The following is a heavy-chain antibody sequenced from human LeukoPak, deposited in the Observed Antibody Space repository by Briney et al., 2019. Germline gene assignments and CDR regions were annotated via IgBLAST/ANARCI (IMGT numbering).Heavy chain of an antibody. CDR2: IIPILGIA. Sequence: SVKVSCKASGGTFSSYAISWVRQAPGQGLEWTGRIIPILGIANYAQKFQGRVTITADKSTSTAYMELSSLRSEDTAVYYCATRHINDWDYWGQGTLVTVSS. CDR3: ATRHINDWDY. V-gene: IGHV1-69*04. J-gene: IGHJ4*02. D-gene: IGHD2-21*01. CDR1: GGTFSSYA.